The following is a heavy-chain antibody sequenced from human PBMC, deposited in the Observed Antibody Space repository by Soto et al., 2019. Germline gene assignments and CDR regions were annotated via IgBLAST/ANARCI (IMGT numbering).Heavy chain of an antibody. CDR1: GGSLSGFP. Sequence: HVQLQESGPGQVKPSETLSLTCSVSGGSLSGFPWIWIRQPPGKGLEWVGNIYHTGRSNYNPSLKSRLTISLDMSRNQFSLQLTSVTAADTALYYCARVSNEYGGNGAFDYWGLGTLVTVSS. CDR2: IYHTGRS. D-gene: IGHD4-17*01. J-gene: IGHJ4*02. CDR3: ARVSNEYGGNGAFDY. V-gene: IGHV4-59*01.